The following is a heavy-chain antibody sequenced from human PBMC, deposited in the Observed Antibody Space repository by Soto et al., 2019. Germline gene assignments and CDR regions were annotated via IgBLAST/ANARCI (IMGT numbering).Heavy chain of an antibody. CDR3: ARDGLGRSGYYYPGDYYYGMDV. CDR2: IIPIFGTA. CDR1: GGAFSSYA. J-gene: IGHJ6*02. Sequence: GASVKVSCKASGGAFSSYAISWVRQAPGQGLEWMGGIIPIFGTANYAQKFQGRVTITADEAASTAYMELSRLRSEDTAVYYCARDGLGRSGYYYPGDYYYGMDVWGQGTTVTVSS. D-gene: IGHD3-22*01. V-gene: IGHV1-69*13.